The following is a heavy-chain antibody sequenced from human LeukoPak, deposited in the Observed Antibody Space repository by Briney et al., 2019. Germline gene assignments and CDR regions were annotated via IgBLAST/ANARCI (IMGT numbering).Heavy chain of an antibody. CDR1: GFTFTTYW. D-gene: IGHD3-10*01. J-gene: IGHJ4*02. CDR3: AKVAKYYYGSETYYFFEH. CDR2: INQDGTEK. V-gene: IGHV3-7*01. Sequence: GESLRLSCAASGFTFTTYWMTWVRQAPGKGLEWVANINQDGTEKYYVDSVKGRFTISRDNAKNSLNLQMNSLRVEDTAVYYCAKVAKYYYGSETYYFFEHWGQGTPVTASS.